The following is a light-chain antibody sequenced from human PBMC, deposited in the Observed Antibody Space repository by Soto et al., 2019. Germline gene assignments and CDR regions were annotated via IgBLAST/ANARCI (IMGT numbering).Light chain of an antibody. V-gene: IGLV1-51*01. CDR2: DNN. CDR3: GTWDSSMSAGRV. J-gene: IGLJ3*02. CDR1: SSNIGNNY. Sequence: QSVLTQPPSVSAAPGQKVTISCSGSSSNIGNNYVSWYQQLPGTAPKLLIYDNNKRPSGIPDRFSGSKSGTSATLSITGLQTGDEAEYYCGTWDSSMSAGRVFGGGTKLTVL.